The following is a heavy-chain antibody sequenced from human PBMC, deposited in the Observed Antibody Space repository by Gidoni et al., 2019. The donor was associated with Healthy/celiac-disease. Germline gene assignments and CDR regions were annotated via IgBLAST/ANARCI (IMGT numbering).Heavy chain of an antibody. V-gene: IGHV4-59*01. CDR2: IYYSGST. CDR1: GGSISSYY. D-gene: IGHD6-13*01. Sequence: QVQLQESGPGLVKPSETLSLTCTVSGGSISSYYWSWIRQPPGKGLEWIGYIYYSGSTNYNPSLKSRVTISVDTSKNQFSLKLSSVTAADTAVYYCARLDAYYSSSWYREIYYYGMDVWGQGTTVTVSS. J-gene: IGHJ6*02. CDR3: ARLDAYYSSSWYREIYYYGMDV.